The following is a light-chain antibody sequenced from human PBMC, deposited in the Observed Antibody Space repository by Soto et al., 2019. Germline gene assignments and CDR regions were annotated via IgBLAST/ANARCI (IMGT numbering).Light chain of an antibody. V-gene: IGKV3-15*01. J-gene: IGKJ4*01. Sequence: EIVMTQSPVTLSVSPGEGVTLSCRASQSVYSNLAWYQQKPGQAPRLLIYDASARATDIPARFSGSGSGTDFTLTVSRLQSEDVAVYYCQQYNNWPLTFGGGTKLEIK. CDR1: QSVYSN. CDR3: QQYNNWPLT. CDR2: DAS.